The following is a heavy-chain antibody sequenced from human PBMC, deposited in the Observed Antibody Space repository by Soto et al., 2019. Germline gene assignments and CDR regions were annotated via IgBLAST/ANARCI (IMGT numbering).Heavy chain of an antibody. J-gene: IGHJ4*02. Sequence: QVQLQESGPGLVKPSETLSLTCTVSGGSISSYYWSWIRQPPGKGLEWIGYIYYSGSTNYNPSLKSRVTISVDTSKNQFSLKLSSVTAADTAVYYCARRDGGNFDFWGQGTLVTVSS. CDR2: IYYSGST. V-gene: IGHV4-59*01. D-gene: IGHD3-3*01. CDR1: GGSISSYY. CDR3: ARRDGGNFDF.